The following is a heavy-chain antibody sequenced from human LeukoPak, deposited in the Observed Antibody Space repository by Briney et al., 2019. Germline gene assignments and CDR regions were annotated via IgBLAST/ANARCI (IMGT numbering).Heavy chain of an antibody. J-gene: IGHJ4*02. D-gene: IGHD3-10*01. CDR1: GFTFSSYW. V-gene: IGHV3-7*01. CDR2: IKQDGSEK. CDR3: ARDCLSYYRDY. Sequence: GGSLRLSCAASGFTFSSYWMSWVRQAPGKGLEWVANIKQDGSEKYYVDSGKGRFTICRDNAKNSLYLQMNSLGAEDTAVYYCARDCLSYYRDYWGQGTLVTVSS.